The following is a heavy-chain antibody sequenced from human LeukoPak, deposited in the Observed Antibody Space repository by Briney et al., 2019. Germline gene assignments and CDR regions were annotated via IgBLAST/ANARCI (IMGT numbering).Heavy chain of an antibody. CDR1: GGSISSGDYY. Sequence: PSQTLSLTCTVSGGSISSGDYYWSWIRQPPGKGLVWIVYIYYSGSTYYNPSLKSRVTISVDTSKNQFSLKLSSVTAADTAVYYCARETGTTSTTYYFDYWGQGTLVTVSS. CDR3: ARETGTTSTTYYFDY. CDR2: IYYSGST. J-gene: IGHJ4*02. D-gene: IGHD1-1*01. V-gene: IGHV4-30-4*01.